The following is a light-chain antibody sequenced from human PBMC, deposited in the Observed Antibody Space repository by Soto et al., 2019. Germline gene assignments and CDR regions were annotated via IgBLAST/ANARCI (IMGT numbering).Light chain of an antibody. CDR3: AAWDDSLSGRA. V-gene: IGLV1-47*01. CDR2: RTN. J-gene: IGLJ1*01. CDR1: SSNIGSNY. Sequence: QSVLTQPPSASGTPGQRVTTSCSGSSSNIGSNYVYWYQHLPGAAPKLLIYRTNQRPSGVPDRFSGSRSGTSAFLAIGGLRSEDEADYYCAAWDDSLSGRAFGTGTKVTVL.